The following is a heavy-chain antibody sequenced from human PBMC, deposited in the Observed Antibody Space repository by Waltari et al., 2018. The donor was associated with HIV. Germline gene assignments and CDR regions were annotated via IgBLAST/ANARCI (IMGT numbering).Heavy chain of an antibody. V-gene: IGHV3-74*01. D-gene: IGHD3-10*02. CDR2: INSAGGTR. J-gene: IGHJ4*02. CDR3: ARASHYVVSSTFDGDYYVDV. CDR1: GFSVSNHW. Sequence: EVQLVESGGGSIQTGGSLRLSRAAPGFSVSNHWRDWVRPGPARVLEGVARINSAGGTRNYADAVNGRCVIARDNARNTVCLHVSSVRVGDTAVYCCARASHYVVSSTFDGDYYVDVWGRGTRVAVSS.